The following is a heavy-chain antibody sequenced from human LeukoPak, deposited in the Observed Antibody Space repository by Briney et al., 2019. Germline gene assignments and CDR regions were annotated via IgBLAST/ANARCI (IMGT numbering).Heavy chain of an antibody. CDR2: IKQDGSEK. CDR1: GFTFSSYW. CDR3: AKDLGIVVVVANYFDY. J-gene: IGHJ4*02. Sequence: PGGSLRLSCGASGFTFSSYWMTWVRQAPGKGLEWVANIKQDGSEKYYVDSVKGRFTISRDNAKNSLYLQMNSLRAEDTAVYYCAKDLGIVVVVANYFDYWGQGTLVTVSS. V-gene: IGHV3-7*03. D-gene: IGHD2-15*01.